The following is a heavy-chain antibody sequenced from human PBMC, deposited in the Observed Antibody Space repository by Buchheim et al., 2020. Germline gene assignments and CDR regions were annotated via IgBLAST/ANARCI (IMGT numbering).Heavy chain of an antibody. CDR2: INHSGST. CDR3: ARVPISIDCSSTSCSRGYFDY. V-gene: IGHV4-34*01. D-gene: IGHD2-2*01. J-gene: IGHJ4*02. CDR1: GGSFSAYY. Sequence: QVQLQQWGAGLLKPSETLSLTCAVYGGSFSAYYWSWIRRPPGKGLEWIGEINHSGSTNYNPSLKSRVTISVDTSKNQFSLKLSSVTAADTAVYYCARVPISIDCSSTSCSRGYFDYWGQGNL.